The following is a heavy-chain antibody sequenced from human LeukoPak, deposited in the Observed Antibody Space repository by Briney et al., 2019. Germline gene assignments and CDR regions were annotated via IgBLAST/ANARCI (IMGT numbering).Heavy chain of an antibody. V-gene: IGHV4-61*02. CDR2: IYTSGST. D-gene: IGHD6-19*01. CDR3: ARIPKPGIAVAGMVDDWFDP. CDR1: GGSISSGSYY. J-gene: IGHJ5*02. Sequence: PSETLSLTCTVSGGSISSGSYYWSWIRQPAGKGLEWIVRIYTSGSTNSNPPLKSRVTISLDTSKNQFSLKLSSVTAADTAGYYCARIPKPGIAVAGMVDDWFDPWGQGTLVTVSS.